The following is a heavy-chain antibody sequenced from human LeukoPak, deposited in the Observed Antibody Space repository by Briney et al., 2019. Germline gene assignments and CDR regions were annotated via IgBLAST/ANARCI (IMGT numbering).Heavy chain of an antibody. J-gene: IGHJ4*02. CDR1: GFTFTGYY. Sequence: AASVKDSCKASGFTFTGYYMHWVRQAPGQGLEWMGWINPNSGGTNYAQKFQGRVTMTRDTSITTAYMELTSLRSDDTAVYYCARDLFYSVSGTYYNVGRVFNYWGQGTLVTVSS. V-gene: IGHV1-2*02. D-gene: IGHD3-10*01. CDR3: ARDLFYSVSGTYYNVGRVFNY. CDR2: INPNSGGT.